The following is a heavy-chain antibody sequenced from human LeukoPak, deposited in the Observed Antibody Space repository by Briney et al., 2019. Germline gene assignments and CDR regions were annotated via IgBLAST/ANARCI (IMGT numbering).Heavy chain of an antibody. Sequence: GGSLRLSCAASGFTFSSYAMSWVRQAPGKGLEWVSAISGSGGSTYYADSVKGRFTISRDNSKNTLYLQMNSLRAEDTAVYYCAKALAPDYYGSGSYGEPLDYWGQGTLVTVSS. CDR2: ISGSGGST. D-gene: IGHD3-10*01. J-gene: IGHJ4*02. V-gene: IGHV3-23*01. CDR1: GFTFSSYA. CDR3: AKALAPDYYGSGSYGEPLDY.